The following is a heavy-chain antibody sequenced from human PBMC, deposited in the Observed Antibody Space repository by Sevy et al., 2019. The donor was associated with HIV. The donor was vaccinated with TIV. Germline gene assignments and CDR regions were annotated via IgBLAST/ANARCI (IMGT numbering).Heavy chain of an antibody. D-gene: IGHD6-25*01. CDR2: IAYSGTT. Sequence: SETLSLTCTVSGDSIGSSYYWNWIRQSPGKGLEWIGYIAYSGTTNYNPSLKNRVTVSLDPSKKHFSLGLTSVTAADTAVYYCARGGGGDNGYYYSYYGMDVWGQGTTVTVSS. V-gene: IGHV4-59*13. CDR1: GDSIGSSYY. J-gene: IGHJ6*02. CDR3: ARGGGGDNGYYYSYYGMDV.